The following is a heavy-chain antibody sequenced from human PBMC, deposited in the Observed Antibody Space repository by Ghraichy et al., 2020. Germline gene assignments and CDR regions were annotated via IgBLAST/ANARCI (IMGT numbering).Heavy chain of an antibody. CDR3: AKVLFTGGYKYMDV. D-gene: IGHD1-14*01. J-gene: IGHJ6*03. CDR2: LSGGATVT. V-gene: IGHV3-23*01. Sequence: GESLNISCAASEFTLSTYDMRWVRQAPGKGLEWVSSLSGGATVTYYADSVKGRFAISRDISKNTLYLQMNSLRAEDTAVYYCAKVLFTGGYKYMDVWGKGTAVTVSS. CDR1: EFTLSTYD.